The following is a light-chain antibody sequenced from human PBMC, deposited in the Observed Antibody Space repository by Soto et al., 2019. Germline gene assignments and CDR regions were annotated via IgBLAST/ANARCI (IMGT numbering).Light chain of an antibody. J-gene: IGLJ2*01. CDR3: QAWDSSTAV. V-gene: IGLV3-1*01. CDR1: KLGNKY. Sequence: SYELTQPPSVSVSPGQTASITSSGDKLGNKYTFWYQQKPGQSPVLLIYQDSKRPSGIPERFSGSNSGNTATLTISGTQAMDEADYSCQAWDSSTAVFGGGTQLTVL. CDR2: QDS.